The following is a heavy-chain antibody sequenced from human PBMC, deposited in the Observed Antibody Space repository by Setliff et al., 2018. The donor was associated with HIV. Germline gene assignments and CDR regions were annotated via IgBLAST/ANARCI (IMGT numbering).Heavy chain of an antibody. CDR3: ARDRKMDGYNFDYYYSYYMDV. J-gene: IGHJ6*03. CDR2: ISSSSSYI. V-gene: IGHV3-21*01. D-gene: IGHD5-12*01. CDR1: GFTFNSYS. Sequence: PGGSLRLSCATSGFTFNSYSMNWVRQAPGKGLEWVSSISSSSSYIYYADSVKGRFTISRDNAKNSLYLQMNSLRAEDTAMYYCARDRKMDGYNFDYYYSYYMDVWGKGTTVTVSS.